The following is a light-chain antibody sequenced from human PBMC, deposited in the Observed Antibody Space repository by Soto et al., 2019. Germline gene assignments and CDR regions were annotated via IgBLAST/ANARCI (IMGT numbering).Light chain of an antibody. J-gene: IGKJ4*01. CDR3: QQYDNLPLT. V-gene: IGKV1-33*01. Sequence: DIQMTQSPSSLSASVGDRVTITCQASQDISNYLNWYQQKPGKAPKLQIYDASNLETGVPSRFSGSGSGTDFTLTISSLQPEDIATYYCQQYDNLPLTFGGGTKVEIK. CDR2: DAS. CDR1: QDISNY.